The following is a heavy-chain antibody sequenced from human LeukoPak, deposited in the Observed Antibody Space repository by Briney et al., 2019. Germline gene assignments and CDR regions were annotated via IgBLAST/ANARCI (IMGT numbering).Heavy chain of an antibody. CDR3: ARVGYSSSWYVVGAFDY. J-gene: IGHJ4*02. D-gene: IGHD6-13*01. Sequence: SETLSLTWTVSGGSISGYYWSWIRQPPGKGLEWIGYIYYSGSTNYNPSLKSRVTISVDTSKNKFSLKLSSVTAADTAVYYCARVGYSSSWYVVGAFDYWGRGTLVTVSS. V-gene: IGHV4-59*01. CDR1: GGSISGYY. CDR2: IYYSGST.